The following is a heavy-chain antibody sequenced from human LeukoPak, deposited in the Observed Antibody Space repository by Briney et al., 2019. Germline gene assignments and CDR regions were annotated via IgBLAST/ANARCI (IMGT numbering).Heavy chain of an antibody. V-gene: IGHV1-69*05. CDR1: GYTFTSYD. CDR2: IIPIFGTA. D-gene: IGHD3-3*01. J-gene: IGHJ4*02. CDR3: ARSGAIFAQGHYFDY. Sequence: GASVKVSCKASGYTFTSYDINWVRQAPGQGLEWMGGIIPIFGTANYAQKFQGRVTITTDESTSTAYMELSSLRSEDTAVYYCARSGAIFAQGHYFDYWGQGTLVTVSS.